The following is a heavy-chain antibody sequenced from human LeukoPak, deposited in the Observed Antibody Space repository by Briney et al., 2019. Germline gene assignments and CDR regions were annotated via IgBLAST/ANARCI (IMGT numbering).Heavy chain of an antibody. CDR2: IIPIFGTA. CDR1: GGTFSSYA. V-gene: IGHV1-69*13. CDR3: ARGTTYYYDSSGYNWFDP. J-gene: IGHJ5*02. D-gene: IGHD3-22*01. Sequence: SVKVSCKASGGTFSSYAISWVRQAPGQGLEWMGGIIPIFGTANYAQKFQGRVTITADESTSTAYMELSSMRSEDTAVYYCARGTTYYYDSSGYNWFDPWGQGTLVTVSS.